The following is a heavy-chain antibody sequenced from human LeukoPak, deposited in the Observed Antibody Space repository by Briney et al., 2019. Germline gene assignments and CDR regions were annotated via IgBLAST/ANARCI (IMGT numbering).Heavy chain of an antibody. CDR1: GFTFSRYA. Sequence: PGGSLRLSCSASGFTFSRYAMHWVRQAPGKGLEYVSAISSNGGSTYYADSVKGRFTISRDNSKNTLYLQMNSLRAEDTAVYYYVETMRIRDNYFDYWGQGTLVTVSS. D-gene: IGHD2/OR15-2a*01. V-gene: IGHV3-64D*06. CDR3: VETMRIRDNYFDY. J-gene: IGHJ4*02. CDR2: ISSNGGST.